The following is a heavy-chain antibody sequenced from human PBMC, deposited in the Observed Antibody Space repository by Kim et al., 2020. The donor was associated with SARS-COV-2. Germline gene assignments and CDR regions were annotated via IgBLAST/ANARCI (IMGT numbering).Heavy chain of an antibody. CDR1: GGSFSGYY. CDR2: INHSGST. Sequence: SETLSLICAVYGGSFSGYYWSWIRQPPGKGLEWIGEINHSGSTNYNPSLKSRVTISVDTSKNQFSLKLSSVTAADTAVYYCARYYYDSSGYYRGARFDPWIQGTLVTVSS. V-gene: IGHV4-34*01. CDR3: ARYYYDSSGYYRGARFDP. D-gene: IGHD3-22*01. J-gene: IGHJ5*02.